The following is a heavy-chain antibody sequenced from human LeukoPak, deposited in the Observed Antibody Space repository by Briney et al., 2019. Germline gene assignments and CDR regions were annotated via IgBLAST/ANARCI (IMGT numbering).Heavy chain of an antibody. V-gene: IGHV1-18*01. CDR3: ARDLVAARPGWFDP. D-gene: IGHD6-6*01. Sequence: ASVKVSCKASGYTFTTYGISWMRQAPGQGLEWMGWISAYNGDTKYAQKFQGRVTITTETPTSTAYMELRSLRYDDTAVYYCARDLVAARPGWFDPWGQGTLVTVSS. J-gene: IGHJ5*02. CDR1: GYTFTTYG. CDR2: ISAYNGDT.